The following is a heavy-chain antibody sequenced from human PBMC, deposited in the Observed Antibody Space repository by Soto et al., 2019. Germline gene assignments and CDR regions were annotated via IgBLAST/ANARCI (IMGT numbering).Heavy chain of an antibody. CDR2: ISWSSGSI. J-gene: IGHJ5*02. D-gene: IGHD4-17*01. CDR3: ASDTPKGYGDYHGWFDP. CDR1: GFTFDDYA. V-gene: IGHV3-9*01. Sequence: EVQLVESGGGLVQPGRSLRLSCAASGFTFDDYAMHWVRQAPGKGLEWVSVISWSSGSIGYADSVKGRVTISRDNAKNSLYLQMNSLRAEDTALYYWASDTPKGYGDYHGWFDPWGQGTLVTVSS.